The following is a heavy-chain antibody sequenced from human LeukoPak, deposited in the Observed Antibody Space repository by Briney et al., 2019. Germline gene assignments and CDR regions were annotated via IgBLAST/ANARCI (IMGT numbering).Heavy chain of an antibody. Sequence: PGGSLRLPCAASGFTVSSNHMSWVRQTPGKGLEWVSVIYSGGSTCYADSVKGRFTISRDSSKNMLYLQMNSLRAEDTAVYYCAREGNTGSQEGMDVWGQGTTVTVSS. D-gene: IGHD1-26*01. V-gene: IGHV3-53*01. J-gene: IGHJ6*02. CDR2: IYSGGST. CDR3: AREGNTGSQEGMDV. CDR1: GFTVSSNH.